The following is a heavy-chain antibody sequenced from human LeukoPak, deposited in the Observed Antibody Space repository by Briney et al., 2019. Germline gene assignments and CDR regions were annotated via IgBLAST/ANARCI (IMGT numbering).Heavy chain of an antibody. CDR1: DGSISNYY. Sequence: SETLSLTCTLSDGSISNYYWSWIRQPAGKGLEWIGRIYTSGSTNYNPSLKSRVTMSVDTSKNQFSLKLSSVTAADTAVYYCARDLRVMYYYYYMDVWGKGTTVTVSS. J-gene: IGHJ6*03. CDR3: ARDLRVMYYYYYMDV. CDR2: IYTSGST. D-gene: IGHD2-8*01. V-gene: IGHV4-4*07.